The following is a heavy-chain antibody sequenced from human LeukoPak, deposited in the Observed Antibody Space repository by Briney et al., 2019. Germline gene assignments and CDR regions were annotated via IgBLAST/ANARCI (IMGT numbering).Heavy chain of an antibody. V-gene: IGHV3-23*01. D-gene: IGHD2-15*01. CDR2: ISDDSSFT. Sequence: GGSLRLSCAASGFTFRSYAMNWVRQAPGKGLECISTISDDSSFTYYADSVKGRSAISRDDSKNTLYLQMNNLKVEDTAVYYCAKGRCSGVGCDSFHSWGQGALVTVSS. CDR3: AKGRCSGVGCDSFHS. J-gene: IGHJ4*02. CDR1: GFTFRSYA.